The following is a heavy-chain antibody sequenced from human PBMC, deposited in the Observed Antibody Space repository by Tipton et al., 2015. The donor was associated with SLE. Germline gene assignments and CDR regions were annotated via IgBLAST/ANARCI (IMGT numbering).Heavy chain of an antibody. CDR3: ARSPRGGGYYPYYFDY. D-gene: IGHD3-3*01. V-gene: IGHV4-59*01. J-gene: IGHJ4*02. CDR1: GGSISTYY. CDR2: IYHSGST. Sequence: TLSLTCNVSGGSISTYYWSWIRQPPKQGLEWIGWIYHSGSTNYNPSLKSRVTISVDTSKNQFSLKLSSVTAADTAVYYCARSPRGGGYYPYYFDYWGQGTLVTVSS.